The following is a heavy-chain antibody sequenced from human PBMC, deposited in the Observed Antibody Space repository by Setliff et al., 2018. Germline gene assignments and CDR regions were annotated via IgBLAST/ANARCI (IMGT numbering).Heavy chain of an antibody. CDR3: ARVGSSSWLHPDVYYYYGMDV. CDR1: GYTFTSYG. CDR2: ISAYNGNT. Sequence: VKVSCTASGYTFTSYGISWVRQAPGQGLEWMGWISAYNGNTNYAQKLQGRVTMTTDTSTSTAYMELRSLRSDDTAVYYCARVGSSSWLHPDVYYYYGMDVWGQGTTVTVSS. J-gene: IGHJ6*02. D-gene: IGHD6-13*01. V-gene: IGHV1-18*01.